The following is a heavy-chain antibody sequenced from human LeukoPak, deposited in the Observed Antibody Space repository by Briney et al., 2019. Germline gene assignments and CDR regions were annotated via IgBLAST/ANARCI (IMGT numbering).Heavy chain of an antibody. D-gene: IGHD4-17*01. CDR1: GGSFSGYY. CDR2: INHSGST. CDR3: ARARMTTVRKNYGMDV. J-gene: IGHJ6*04. Sequence: SETLSLTCAVYGGSFSGYYWSWIRQPPGKGLEWIGEINHSGSTNCNPSLKSRVTISVDTSKNQFSLKLSSVTAADTAVYYCARARMTTVRKNYGMDVWGKGTTVTVSS. V-gene: IGHV4-34*01.